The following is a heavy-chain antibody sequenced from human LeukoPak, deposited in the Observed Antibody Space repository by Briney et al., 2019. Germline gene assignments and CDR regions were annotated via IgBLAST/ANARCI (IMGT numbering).Heavy chain of an antibody. Sequence: GGSLRLSCTVSGFTVSSNSMSWVRQAPGKVLEWVSFIYSDNTHYSDSVKGRFTISRDNSKNTLYLQMNSLRAEDTAVYDCARRAGAYSHPYDYWGQGTLVTVSS. J-gene: IGHJ4*02. D-gene: IGHD4/OR15-4a*01. CDR3: ARRAGAYSHPYDY. CDR2: IYSDNT. V-gene: IGHV3-53*01. CDR1: GFTVSSNS.